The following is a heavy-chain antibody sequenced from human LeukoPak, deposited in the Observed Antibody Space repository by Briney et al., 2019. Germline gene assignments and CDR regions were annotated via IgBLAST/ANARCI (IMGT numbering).Heavy chain of an antibody. CDR3: ARSRGAGPGAYFDY. J-gene: IGHJ4*02. CDR1: GFSFADEY. Sequence: GGSLRLSCAVSGFSFADEYMSWIRQAPGQGLEWVSYISNTGSYTNYADSVEGRFTTSRDNTENSLYLQMNSLRAGDTAVYYCARSRGAGPGAYFDYWGQGTLVAVTS. V-gene: IGHV3-11*03. D-gene: IGHD6-19*01. CDR2: ISNTGSYT.